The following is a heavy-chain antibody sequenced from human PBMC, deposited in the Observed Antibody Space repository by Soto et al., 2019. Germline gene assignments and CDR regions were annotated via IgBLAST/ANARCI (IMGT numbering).Heavy chain of an antibody. CDR2: IYYSGST. CDR1: GGSISSSSYY. CDR3: ASQSGSYFAFYYYGMDV. J-gene: IGHJ6*02. Sequence: TSETLSITCTVSGGSISSSSYYWGWIRQPPGKGLEWIGSIYYSGSTYYNPSLKSRVTISVDTSKNQFSLKLSSVTAADTAVYYCASQSGSYFAFYYYGMDVWGQGTTVTVSS. V-gene: IGHV4-39*01. D-gene: IGHD1-26*01.